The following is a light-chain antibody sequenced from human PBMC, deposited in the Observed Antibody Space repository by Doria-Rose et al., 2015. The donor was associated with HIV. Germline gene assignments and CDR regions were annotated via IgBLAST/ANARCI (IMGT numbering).Light chain of an antibody. V-gene: IGKV4-1*01. J-gene: IGKJ3*01. CDR3: QQYYDTPS. CDR1: QSLLYTSKNY. Sequence: TQSPESLGMSLGERATLNCKSNQSLLYTSKNYLAWYQQKPGQPPKLLIYCASTRQSGIPARVSASGSGTDFTLTISGLEAEDVAVYYCQQYYDTPSFGPGTTVDIK. CDR2: CAS.